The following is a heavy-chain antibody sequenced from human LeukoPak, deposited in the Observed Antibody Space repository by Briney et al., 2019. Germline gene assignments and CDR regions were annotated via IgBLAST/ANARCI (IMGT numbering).Heavy chain of an antibody. V-gene: IGHV4-39*07. J-gene: IGHJ4*02. Sequence: SQTLSLTCTVSGGSISSGSYYWSWIRQPPGKGLEWIGEINHSGSTNYNPSLKSRVTISVDTSKNQFSLKLSSVTAADTAVYYCARLIAAAPRRFDYWGQGTLVTVSS. CDR3: ARLIAAAPRRFDY. CDR1: GGSISSGSYY. D-gene: IGHD6-13*01. CDR2: INHSGST.